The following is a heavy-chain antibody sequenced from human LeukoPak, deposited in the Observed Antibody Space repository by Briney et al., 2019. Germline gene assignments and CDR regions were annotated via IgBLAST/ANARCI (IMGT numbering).Heavy chain of an antibody. Sequence: GASVKVSCKASGGTFSSYAISWVRQAPGQGLEWMGRIIPILGIANYAQKFQGRVTITADKSTSTAYMELSSLRSEDTAVYYCARANTILDAFDIWGQGTMVTVSS. CDR3: ARANTILDAFDI. D-gene: IGHD2-21*01. V-gene: IGHV1-69*04. CDR2: IIPILGIA. J-gene: IGHJ3*02. CDR1: GGTFSSYA.